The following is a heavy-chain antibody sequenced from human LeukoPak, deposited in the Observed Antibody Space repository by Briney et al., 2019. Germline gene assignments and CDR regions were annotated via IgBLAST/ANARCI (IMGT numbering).Heavy chain of an antibody. Sequence: SGGSLRLSCAASGFTFSNYAMSWVRQAPGKGLEWVANIKQDGSEKYYVGSVKDRFTISRDNAKNSLFLQMNSLRAEDTALYYCARDRDWYTFDSWGQGTLVAVSS. D-gene: IGHD3/OR15-3a*01. CDR1: GFTFSNYA. J-gene: IGHJ4*02. V-gene: IGHV3-7*01. CDR3: ARDRDWYTFDS. CDR2: IKQDGSEK.